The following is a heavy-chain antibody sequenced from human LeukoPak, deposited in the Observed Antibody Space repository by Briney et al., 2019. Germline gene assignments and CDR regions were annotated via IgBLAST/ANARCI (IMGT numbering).Heavy chain of an antibody. J-gene: IGHJ4*02. CDR2: ISYDGSNK. D-gene: IGHD2-21*02. Sequence: GGSLRLSCAASGFTFSSYGMHWVRQAPGKGLEWVAVISYDGSNKYYADSVKGRFTISRDNSKNTLYLQMNSLRAEDTAVYYCAKGAYCGGDCYSGLDYWGQGTLVTVSS. V-gene: IGHV3-30*18. CDR3: AKGAYCGGDCYSGLDY. CDR1: GFTFSSYG.